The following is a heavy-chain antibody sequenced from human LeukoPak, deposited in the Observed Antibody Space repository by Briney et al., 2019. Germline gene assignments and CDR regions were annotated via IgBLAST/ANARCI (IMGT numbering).Heavy chain of an antibody. CDR2: IYTRGST. Sequence: SETLSLTCTVSGGSINNYYWSWLRQPAGKELEWIGRIYTRGSTNYNPSLKSRVTMSVDTSKSQFSLKLGSVTAADTAVYYCARGRYCSADICSGGDAFDIWGQGTMVSVSS. D-gene: IGHD2-15*01. V-gene: IGHV4-4*07. CDR1: GGSINNYY. J-gene: IGHJ3*02. CDR3: ARGRYCSADICSGGDAFDI.